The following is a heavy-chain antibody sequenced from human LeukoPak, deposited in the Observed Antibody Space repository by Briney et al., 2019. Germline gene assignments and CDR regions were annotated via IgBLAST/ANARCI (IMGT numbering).Heavy chain of an antibody. CDR2: IKSDGGTT. CDR3: TTDLGDYGDYVRC. J-gene: IGHJ4*02. D-gene: IGHD4-17*01. V-gene: IGHV3-15*01. Sequence: GGSLRLSCAASGFTFGNAWMSWVRQAPGKGLEWIGRIKSDGGTTDYAAPVKGRFTISRDDSKNTLSLQMNSLKAEDTAVYYCTTDLGDYGDYVRCWGQGTLVTVSS. CDR1: GFTFGNAW.